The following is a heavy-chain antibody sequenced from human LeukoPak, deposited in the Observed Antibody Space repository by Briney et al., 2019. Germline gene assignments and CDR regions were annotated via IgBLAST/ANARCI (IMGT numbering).Heavy chain of an antibody. CDR2: ISGSGGST. D-gene: IGHD1-26*01. V-gene: IGHV3-23*01. Sequence: GGSLRLSCAASGFSFSSFDMSWVRQAPGKGLEWVSSISGSGGSTYYEDSVKGRFNISRDNSKNTVYLQMNSLRAEDTAVYYCARVKSYAFDYWGQGSLVTVSS. J-gene: IGHJ4*02. CDR3: ARVKSYAFDY. CDR1: GFSFSSFD.